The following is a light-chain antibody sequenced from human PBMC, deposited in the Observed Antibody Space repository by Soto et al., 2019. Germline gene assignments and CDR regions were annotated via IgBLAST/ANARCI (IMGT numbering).Light chain of an antibody. CDR1: QGIRND. J-gene: IGKJ1*01. Sequence: AIQMTQSPSSLSASIGDRVTITCRASQGIRNDLGWYQQKPGKAPKLLIYDASSLQSGVPSRFSGSGSGTDFTLTISSLQPEDFATYYCQQYNSYWTFGQGTKVDIK. CDR3: QQYNSYWT. CDR2: DAS. V-gene: IGKV1-6*01.